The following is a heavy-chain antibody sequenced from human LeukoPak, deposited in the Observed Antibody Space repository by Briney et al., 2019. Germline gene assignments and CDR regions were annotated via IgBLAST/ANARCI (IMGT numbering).Heavy chain of an antibody. V-gene: IGHV3-23*01. D-gene: IGHD2-21*01. CDR3: VKDPRDTYGTNWFVS. CDR2: ISGTGGAT. Sequence: PGGSLRLSCAASGFTFSNAWMSWVRQAPGQGLPWVSQISGTGGATWYAGFARDRFTISRDNSKKTLYLQMSGLRVEDTAMYYCVKDPRDTYGTNWFVSWGQGTLLIVSS. J-gene: IGHJ5*01. CDR1: GFTFSNAW.